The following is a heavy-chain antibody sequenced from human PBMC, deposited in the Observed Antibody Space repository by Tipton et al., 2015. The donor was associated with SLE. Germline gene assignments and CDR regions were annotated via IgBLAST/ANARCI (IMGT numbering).Heavy chain of an antibody. CDR1: GFTFTTYT. V-gene: IGHV3-23*05. CDR2: INQNARAT. Sequence: SLRLSCAASGFTFTTYTMGWVRQVPGKGLEWVSDINQNARATYYANSVKGRFTISRDNSRDMLFLQMNSLRVDDTALYYCAKAVSSGSAYDYWGQGTSVTVSS. CDR3: AKAVSSGSAYDY. J-gene: IGHJ4*02. D-gene: IGHD3-10*01.